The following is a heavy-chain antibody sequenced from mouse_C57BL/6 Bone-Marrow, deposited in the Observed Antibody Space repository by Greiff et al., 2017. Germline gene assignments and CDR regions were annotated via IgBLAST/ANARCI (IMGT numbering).Heavy chain of an antibody. CDR3: TRDTTVVADYFDY. Sequence: QVQLQQSGAELVRPGASVTLSCKASGYTFTDYEMHWVKQTPVHGLEWIGAIDPETGGTAYNQKFKGKAILTADKSSSTAYMELRSLTSEDSAVYYCTRDTTVVADYFDYGGQGTTLTVSS. CDR1: GYTFTDYE. CDR2: IDPETGGT. J-gene: IGHJ2*01. D-gene: IGHD1-1*01. V-gene: IGHV1-15*01.